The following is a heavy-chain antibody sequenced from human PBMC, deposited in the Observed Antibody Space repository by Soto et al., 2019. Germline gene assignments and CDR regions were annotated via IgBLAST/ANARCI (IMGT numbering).Heavy chain of an antibody. CDR3: ARDVFSLGGGVLDV. CDR2: IWYDGSNK. Sequence: QVQLVESGGGVVQPGRSLRLSCAASGFTFSSYGMHWVRQAPGKGLEWVAVIWYDGSNKYYADSVKGRFTISRDNSKNTLYLQMNSLRAEETAVYYCARDVFSLGGGVLDVWGQGTTVTVSS. V-gene: IGHV3-33*01. D-gene: IGHD3-16*01. CDR1: GFTFSSYG. J-gene: IGHJ6*02.